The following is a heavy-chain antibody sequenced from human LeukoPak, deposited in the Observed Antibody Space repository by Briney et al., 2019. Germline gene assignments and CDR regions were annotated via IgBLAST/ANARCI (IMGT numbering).Heavy chain of an antibody. V-gene: IGHV1-2*02. D-gene: IGHD6-13*01. J-gene: IGHJ4*02. CDR1: GYTFTGYY. CDR3: VAAAAGRFGDY. Sequence: ASVKVSCKASGYTFTGYYMHWVRQAPGQGLEWMGWINPNSGGTNYAQKFQGGVTMTRDTSISTAYMELSRLRSDDTAVYYCVAAAAGRFGDYWGQGTLVAVSS. CDR2: INPNSGGT.